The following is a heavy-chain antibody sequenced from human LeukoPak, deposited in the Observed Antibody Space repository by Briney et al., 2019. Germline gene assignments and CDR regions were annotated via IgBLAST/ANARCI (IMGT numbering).Heavy chain of an antibody. Sequence: ASVKVSCKASGYTFTDYYMHWVRQAPGQGLERMGWINPSSGGTNYAQKFQGRVTVTRDTSISTAYMDLSRLRSDDTAVYYCARAGVWDYSDSSGYHNAAFDIWGQGTMVTVSP. CDR1: GYTFTDYY. V-gene: IGHV1-2*02. D-gene: IGHD3-22*01. J-gene: IGHJ3*02. CDR2: INPSSGGT. CDR3: ARAGVWDYSDSSGYHNAAFDI.